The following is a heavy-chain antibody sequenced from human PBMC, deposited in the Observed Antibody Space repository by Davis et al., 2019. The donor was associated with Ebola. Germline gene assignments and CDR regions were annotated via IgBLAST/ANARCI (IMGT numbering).Heavy chain of an antibody. D-gene: IGHD1-26*01. CDR1: GFTFSSYR. J-gene: IGHJ4*02. CDR2: INTISSSI. V-gene: IGHV3-48*02. CDR3: ARDHLYSVDY. Sequence: GGSLRLSCAASGFTFSSYRMNWVRQAPGKGLEWVSNINTISSSIYYADSVKGRFSISRDNAKSSLYLQMNSLRDEDTAVYYCARDHLYSVDYWGQGTLVTVSS.